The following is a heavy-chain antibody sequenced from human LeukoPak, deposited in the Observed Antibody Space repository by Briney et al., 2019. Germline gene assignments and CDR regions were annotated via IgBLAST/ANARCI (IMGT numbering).Heavy chain of an antibody. V-gene: IGHV3-21*01. CDR2: FGTRSSSI. J-gene: IGHJ4*02. D-gene: IGHD3-16*01. Sequence: GGSLRLSCAASGFTFSNYAMNWVRQAPGKGLEWVSSFGTRSSSIYYAHSVTGRFIVSRDNAKNSLFLQMNSLRAEDTAVYYCARENDQRFDYWGQGTLVTVSS. CDR1: GFTFSNYA. CDR3: ARENDQRFDY.